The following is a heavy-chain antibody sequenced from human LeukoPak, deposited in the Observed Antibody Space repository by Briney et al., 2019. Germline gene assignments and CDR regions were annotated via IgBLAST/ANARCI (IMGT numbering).Heavy chain of an antibody. CDR2: ISAYNGNT. V-gene: IGHV1-18*01. CDR3: ARDNYGDYYYYYMDV. CDR1: GYTFTSYG. J-gene: IGHJ6*03. D-gene: IGHD4-17*01. Sequence: ASVKVSCKASGYTFTSYGISWVRQAPGQGLDWMGWISAYNGNTNYAQKLQGRVTMTTDTSTSTAYMELRSLRSDDTAVYYCARDNYGDYYYYYMDVWGKGTTVTVSS.